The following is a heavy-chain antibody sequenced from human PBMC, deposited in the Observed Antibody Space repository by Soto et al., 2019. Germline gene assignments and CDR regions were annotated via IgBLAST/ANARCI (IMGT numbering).Heavy chain of an antibody. CDR1: GGSISSSSYY. Sequence: PSETLSLTCTVSGGSISSSSYYWGWIRQPPGKGLEWIGSIYYSGSTYYNPSLKSRVTISVDTSKNQFSLKLSSVTAADTAVYYCARHAVGAIDYWGQGTLVTVSS. V-gene: IGHV4-39*01. CDR2: IYYSGST. D-gene: IGHD1-26*01. CDR3: ARHAVGAIDY. J-gene: IGHJ4*02.